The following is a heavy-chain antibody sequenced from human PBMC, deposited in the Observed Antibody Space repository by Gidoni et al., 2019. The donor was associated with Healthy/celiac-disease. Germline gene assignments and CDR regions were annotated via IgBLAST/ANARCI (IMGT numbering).Heavy chain of an antibody. CDR2: IYYSGST. J-gene: IGHJ5*02. D-gene: IGHD1-7*01. Sequence: QVQLQESGPGLVKPSETLSLTCTVSGGPISSYYWSWIRQPPGKGLEWIGYIYYSGSTNYNPSLKSRVTISVDTSKNQFSLKLSSVTAADTAVYYCARAPYNWNYVGWFYPWGQGTLVTVSS. V-gene: IGHV4-59*01. CDR3: ARAPYNWNYVGWFYP. CDR1: GGPISSYY.